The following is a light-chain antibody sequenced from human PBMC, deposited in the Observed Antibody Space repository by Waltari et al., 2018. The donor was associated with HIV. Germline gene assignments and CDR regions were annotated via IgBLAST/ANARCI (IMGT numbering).Light chain of an antibody. Sequence: QSALTQPPSASGSPGQSVTISCSGTSSDVGSHYYVSWYQQSPGKAPTLRIRGGNKRAHGVPVRFSGSKSGNTASLTISGLQSEDEADESCSSYTGSRWVFGGGTKLSVL. CDR1: SSDVGSHYY. CDR3: SSYTGSRWV. V-gene: IGLV2-8*01. CDR2: GGN. J-gene: IGLJ3*02.